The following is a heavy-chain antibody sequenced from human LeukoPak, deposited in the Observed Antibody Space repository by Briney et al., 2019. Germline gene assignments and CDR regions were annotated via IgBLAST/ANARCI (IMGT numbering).Heavy chain of an antibody. CDR2: IYTSGST. V-gene: IGHV4-61*02. CDR1: GGSISSGSYY. Sequence: SETLSLTCTVSGGSISSGSYYWSWIRQPAGKGLEWIGRIYTSGSTNYHPSLNSRVPISVDTSKNQFSLKLSSATAADTVADYWGGDQGQRPFDYWGQGTLVTVSS. J-gene: IGHJ4*02. CDR3: GGDQGQRPFDY.